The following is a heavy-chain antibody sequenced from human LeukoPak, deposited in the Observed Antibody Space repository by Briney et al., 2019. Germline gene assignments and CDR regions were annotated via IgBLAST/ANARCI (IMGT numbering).Heavy chain of an antibody. V-gene: IGHV3-23*01. D-gene: IGHD3-10*01. CDR3: ARVLYTSGRTFDY. CDR1: GFTFSNYA. CDR2: LSAAGGGT. J-gene: IGHJ4*02. Sequence: QPGGSLRLSCAASGFTFSNYAMTWVRQAPEKGLEWVSALSAAGGGTYYSDSVKGRFTISRDNSKNTLYLQMNSLRAEDTAIYYCARVLYTSGRTFDYWGQGALVTVSS.